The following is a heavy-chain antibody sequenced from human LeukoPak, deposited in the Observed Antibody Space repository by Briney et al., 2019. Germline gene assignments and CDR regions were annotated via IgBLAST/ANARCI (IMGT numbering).Heavy chain of an antibody. CDR2: MNPNSGNT. CDR1: GYTFTSYD. Sequence: ASVKVSCKASGYTFTSYDINWVRQATGQGLEWMGWMNPNSGNTGYAQKFQGRVTMTRNTSISTAYMELSSLRSEDTAVYYCARGYDYYGSGSYYYWGQGTLVTVSS. D-gene: IGHD3-10*01. V-gene: IGHV1-8*01. CDR3: ARGYDYYGSGSYYY. J-gene: IGHJ4*02.